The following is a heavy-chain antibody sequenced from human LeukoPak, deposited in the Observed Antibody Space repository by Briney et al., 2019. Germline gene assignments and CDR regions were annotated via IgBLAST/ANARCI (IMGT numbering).Heavy chain of an antibody. CDR2: IYYSGST. V-gene: IGHV4-30-4*08. Sequence: SETLSLTCTVSGGSISSGDYYWSWIRQPPGKGLEWIGYIYYSGSTYYNPSLKSRVTISVDTSKNQFSLKLSSVTAADTAVYYCARVVGTVTTFLDYWGQGTLVTVSS. CDR3: ARVVGTVTTFLDY. CDR1: GGSISSGDYY. J-gene: IGHJ4*02. D-gene: IGHD4-11*01.